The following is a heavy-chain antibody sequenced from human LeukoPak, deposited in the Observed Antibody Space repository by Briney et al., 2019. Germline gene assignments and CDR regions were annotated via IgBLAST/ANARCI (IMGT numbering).Heavy chain of an antibody. V-gene: IGHV4-34*01. J-gene: IGHJ6*03. CDR1: GGSFSGYY. Sequence: SETLSLTCAVYGGSFSGYYWSWIRQPPGKGLEWIGEINHSGSTNYNPSLKSRVTMSVDTSKNQFSLKLSSVTAADTAVYYCARDRSSNYYYYMDVWGKGTTVTISS. CDR2: INHSGST. D-gene: IGHD6-6*01. CDR3: ARDRSSNYYYYMDV.